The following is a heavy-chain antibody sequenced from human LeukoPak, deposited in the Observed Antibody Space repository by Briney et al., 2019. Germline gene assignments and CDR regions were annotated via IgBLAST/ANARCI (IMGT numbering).Heavy chain of an antibody. Sequence: GGSLRLSCAASGFTFSSHRMSWVRQAPGKGLEWVANIKKDGSEKYYVDSVKGRFTISRDNAKNSLYLQMNSLRAEDTAVYYCARVRANNFDYWGQGTLVTVSS. J-gene: IGHJ4*02. D-gene: IGHD4/OR15-4a*01. CDR2: IKKDGSEK. CDR3: ARVRANNFDY. CDR1: GFTFSSHR. V-gene: IGHV3-7*01.